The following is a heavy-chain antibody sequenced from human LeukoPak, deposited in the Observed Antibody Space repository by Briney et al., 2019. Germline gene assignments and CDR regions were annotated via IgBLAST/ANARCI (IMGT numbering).Heavy chain of an antibody. CDR1: GFIFRNHW. CDR3: SRALEV. CDR2: INQEGSEK. J-gene: IGHJ6*04. Sequence: GGSLRLSCEVSGFIFRNHWMDWVRQAPGRGWEGVAKINQEGSEKYFVDSVRGRFTIFRDNAKNTLYLQMNSLRAEDTAVYYCSRALEVWGKGTTVTVSS. V-gene: IGHV3-7*01.